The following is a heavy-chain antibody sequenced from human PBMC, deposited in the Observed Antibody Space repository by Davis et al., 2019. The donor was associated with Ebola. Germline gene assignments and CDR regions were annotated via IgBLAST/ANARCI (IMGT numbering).Heavy chain of an antibody. D-gene: IGHD4-17*01. CDR2: IWYDGSNK. V-gene: IGHV3-33*01. CDR1: GFTFRNYD. J-gene: IGHJ4*02. CDR3: ARVDENGDTDY. Sequence: GESLKISCAASGFTFRNYDMHWVRQAPGKGLEWVAVIWYDGSNKYYADSVKGRFTISRDNSKNTLYLQMNSLRAEDTAVYYCARVDENGDTDYWGQGTLVTVSS.